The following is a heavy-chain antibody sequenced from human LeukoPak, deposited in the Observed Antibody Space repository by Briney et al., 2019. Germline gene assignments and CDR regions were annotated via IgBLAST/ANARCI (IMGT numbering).Heavy chain of an antibody. D-gene: IGHD5-18*01. CDR3: ARSQGGAYSYGTDY. Sequence: ASVKDSCKASGYTFTSYGTSWVRQAPGQGLEWMGWISAYNGNTNYAQKLQGRVSMTRDTSTSTVYMELSSLRSEDTAVYYCARSQGGAYSYGTDYWGQGTLVTVSS. V-gene: IGHV1-18*01. CDR2: ISAYNGNT. CDR1: GYTFTSYG. J-gene: IGHJ4*02.